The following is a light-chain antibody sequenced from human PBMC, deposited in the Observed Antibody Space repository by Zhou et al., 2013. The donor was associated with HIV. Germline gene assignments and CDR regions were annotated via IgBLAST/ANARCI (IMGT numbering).Light chain of an antibody. V-gene: IGKV3-15*01. CDR1: QSVSSN. CDR2: GAS. Sequence: EIVMTQSPATLSVSPGERATLSCRASQSVSSNLAWYQQKPGQAPRLLIYGASTRATGIPARFSGSGSGTEFTLTISSLQSEDFAVYYCQQYNNWPPTFGQGHD. J-gene: IGKJ5*01. CDR3: QQYNNWPPT.